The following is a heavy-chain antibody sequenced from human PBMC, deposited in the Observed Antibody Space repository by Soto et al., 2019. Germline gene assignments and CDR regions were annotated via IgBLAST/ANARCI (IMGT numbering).Heavy chain of an antibody. CDR2: ISASGGST. J-gene: IGHJ4*02. Sequence: GGSLRLSCAASGFTFSSYSMNWVRQAPGKGLEWVSAISASGGSTYYADSVKGRFTISRDNSENTLYLQMNSLRAEDTAVYYCARTCSGGTCSFDYWGQGTLVTVSS. D-gene: IGHD2-15*01. CDR3: ARTCSGGTCSFDY. V-gene: IGHV3-23*01. CDR1: GFTFSSYS.